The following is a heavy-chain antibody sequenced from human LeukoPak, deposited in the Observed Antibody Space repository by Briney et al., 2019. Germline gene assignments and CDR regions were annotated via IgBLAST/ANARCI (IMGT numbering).Heavy chain of an antibody. D-gene: IGHD2-8*01. Sequence: GGSLRLSCAASGFTFSSYAMSWVRQAPGKGLEWVSVNSGSSLSAYYADSVKGRFTISRDNSKNTLYLQMNSLRVEDTAVYYCAKDPCTDGVCYTSSYYGMDVWGLGTTVTVSS. CDR2: NSGSSLSA. CDR3: AKDPCTDGVCYTSSYYGMDV. V-gene: IGHV3-23*01. CDR1: GFTFSSYA. J-gene: IGHJ6*02.